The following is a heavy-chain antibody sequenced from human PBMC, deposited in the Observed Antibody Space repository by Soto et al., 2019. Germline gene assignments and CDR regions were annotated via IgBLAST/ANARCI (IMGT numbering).Heavy chain of an antibody. J-gene: IGHJ6*02. Sequence: GGSLRLSCAASGFTFSSYSMNWVRQAPGKGLEWVSSISSSSSYIYYTDSVKGRFTISRDNAKNSLYLQMNSLRAEDTAVYYCARMYYDILTGSLPVVYYYYGMDVWGQGTTVTVSS. D-gene: IGHD3-9*01. CDR2: ISSSSSYI. V-gene: IGHV3-21*01. CDR3: ARMYYDILTGSLPVVYYYYGMDV. CDR1: GFTFSSYS.